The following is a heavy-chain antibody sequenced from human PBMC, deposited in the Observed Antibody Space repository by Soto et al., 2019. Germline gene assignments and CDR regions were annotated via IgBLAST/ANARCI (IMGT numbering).Heavy chain of an antibody. CDR2: IYPGDSVT. J-gene: IGHJ6*02. Sequence: PGESLKISCKGSGYSFTNYWIGWVRQMPGKGLEWMGIIYPGDSVTRYSPSFQGQVTISADKSISTAYLQWSSLKASDTAMYYCARLANSGSYSNGMDVWGQGTTVTVSS. CDR1: GYSFTNYW. CDR3: ARLANSGSYSNGMDV. D-gene: IGHD1-26*01. V-gene: IGHV5-51*01.